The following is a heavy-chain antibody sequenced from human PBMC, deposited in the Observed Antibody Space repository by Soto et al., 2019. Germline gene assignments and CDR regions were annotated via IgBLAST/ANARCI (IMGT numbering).Heavy chain of an antibody. J-gene: IGHJ3*02. CDR3: AREWVGGSNAFDI. D-gene: IGHD1-26*01. V-gene: IGHV1-69*06. CDR2: IIPIFGTA. Sequence: QVQLVQSGAEVKKPGSSVKVYCKASGGTFSSYAISWVRQAPGQGLEWVGGIIPIFGTANYAQKFQGRVTITADKSTSTADMELSSLRSEDTAVYYCAREWVGGSNAFDIWCQGRIVTVSS. CDR1: GGTFSSYA.